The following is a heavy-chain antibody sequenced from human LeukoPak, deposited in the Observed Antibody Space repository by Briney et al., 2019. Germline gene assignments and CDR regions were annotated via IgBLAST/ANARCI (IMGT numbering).Heavy chain of an antibody. CDR2: TYPADSDT. Sequence: GESLKISCKGSGYRFRYYWIGWVRQMPGKGLEWMAITYPADSDTRYSPSFQGQVTISADKSISTAYLQWRSLKASDTAMYYCARHQRGYGERGYYYYMDVWGKGTTVTVSS. D-gene: IGHD4-17*01. V-gene: IGHV5-51*01. CDR1: GYRFRYYW. J-gene: IGHJ6*03. CDR3: ARHQRGYGERGYYYYMDV.